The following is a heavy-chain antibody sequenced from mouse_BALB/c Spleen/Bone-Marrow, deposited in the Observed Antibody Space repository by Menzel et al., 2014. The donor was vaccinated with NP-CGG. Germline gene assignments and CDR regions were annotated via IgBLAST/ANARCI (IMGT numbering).Heavy chain of an antibody. CDR3: ARWDGKYAMDY. Sequence: QVQLKQSGAELVGPGISVKISCKGSGYRFTDYGTHWVRQSHAKSLEWIGVLITYYGDASYNPRFKGKATMTVDKSSSTAYMEIARLTSEDSAIYYCARWDGKYAMDYWGQGTSVTVPS. D-gene: IGHD2-1*01. CDR2: LITYYGDA. CDR1: GYRFTDYG. J-gene: IGHJ4*01. V-gene: IGHV1S137*01.